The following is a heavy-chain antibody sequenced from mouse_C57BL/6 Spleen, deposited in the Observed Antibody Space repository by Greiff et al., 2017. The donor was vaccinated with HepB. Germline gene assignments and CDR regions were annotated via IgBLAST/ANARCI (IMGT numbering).Heavy chain of an antibody. J-gene: IGHJ4*01. D-gene: IGHD1-1*01. CDR2: IDPENGDT. CDR3: TTNYGSSYYAMDY. CDR1: GFNIKDDY. V-gene: IGHV14-4*01. Sequence: EVKLMESGAELVRPGASVKLSCTASGFNIKDDYMPWVKQRPEQGLEWIGWIDPENGDTEYASKFQGKATITADTSSNTAYLQLSSLTSEDTAVYYCTTNYGSSYYAMDYWGQGTSVTVSS.